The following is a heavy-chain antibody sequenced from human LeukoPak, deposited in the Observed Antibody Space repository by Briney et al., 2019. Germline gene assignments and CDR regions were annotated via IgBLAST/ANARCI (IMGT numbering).Heavy chain of an antibody. D-gene: IGHD3-3*01. CDR2: INPNSGGT. CDR1: GYTFTGYY. CDR3: ARDGNTPYYDFWSGYFTNYYYYYYMDV. V-gene: IGHV1-2*02. Sequence: GASVKVSCKASGYTFTGYYMHWVRQAPGQGLEWMGWINPNSGGTNYAQKFQGRVTMTRDTSISTAYMELSRLRSDDTAVYYCARDGNTPYYDFWSGYFTNYYYYYYMDVWGKGTTVTVSS. J-gene: IGHJ6*03.